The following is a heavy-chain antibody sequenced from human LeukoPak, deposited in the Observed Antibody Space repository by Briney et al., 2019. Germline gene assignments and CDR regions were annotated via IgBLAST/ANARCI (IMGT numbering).Heavy chain of an antibody. CDR3: ARQEAVKDYDYVWGSYRYGNFDY. Sequence: RGEPLKISCKGSGYSFTSYWIGWVRQMPGKGLEWMGIIYPGDSDTRYSPSFQGQVTISADKSISTAYLQWSSLKASDTAMYYCARQEAVKDYDYVWGSYRYGNFDYWGQGTLVTVSS. V-gene: IGHV5-51*01. CDR1: GYSFTSYW. D-gene: IGHD3-16*02. CDR2: IYPGDSDT. J-gene: IGHJ4*02.